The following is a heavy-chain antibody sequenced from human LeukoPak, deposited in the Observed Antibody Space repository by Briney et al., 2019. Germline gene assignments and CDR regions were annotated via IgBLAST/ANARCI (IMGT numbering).Heavy chain of an antibody. Sequence: GGSLRLSCAASGFTFSSYAMSWVRQAPGKGLEWVSAISGSGGSTYYADSVKGRFTISRDNSKNTLYLQMNSLRAEDTSVYYCAKVGQLFKTVDYWGQGTLVTVSS. CDR2: ISGSGGST. V-gene: IGHV3-23*01. CDR1: GFTFSSYA. CDR3: AKVGQLFKTVDY. J-gene: IGHJ4*02. D-gene: IGHD5-18*01.